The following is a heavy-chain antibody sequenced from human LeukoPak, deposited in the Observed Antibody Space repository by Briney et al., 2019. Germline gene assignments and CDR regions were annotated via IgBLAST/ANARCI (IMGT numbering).Heavy chain of an antibody. Sequence: GASLRLSCAASGFTFSSYAMSWVRQAPGKGLEWVSAISGSGGSTYYADSVKGRFTISRDNSKNTLYLQMNSLRAEDTAVYYCAKDPLVLRFLEWLPSGDYYGMDVWGQGTTVTVSS. CDR3: AKDPLVLRFLEWLPSGDYYGMDV. J-gene: IGHJ6*02. D-gene: IGHD3-3*01. CDR2: ISGSGGST. CDR1: GFTFSSYA. V-gene: IGHV3-23*01.